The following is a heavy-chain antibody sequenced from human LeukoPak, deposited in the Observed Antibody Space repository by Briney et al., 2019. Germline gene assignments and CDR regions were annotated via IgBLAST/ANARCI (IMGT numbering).Heavy chain of an antibody. Sequence: GASVKVPCKASGYTFTSYYMHWVRQAPGQGLEWMGIINPSGGSTSYAQKFQGRVTMTRDTSTSTVYMELSSLRSEDTAVYYCARECGSYSRYNWFDPWGQGTLVTVSS. CDR3: ARECGSYSRYNWFDP. V-gene: IGHV1-46*01. CDR2: INPSGGST. D-gene: IGHD1-26*01. CDR1: GYTFTSYY. J-gene: IGHJ5*02.